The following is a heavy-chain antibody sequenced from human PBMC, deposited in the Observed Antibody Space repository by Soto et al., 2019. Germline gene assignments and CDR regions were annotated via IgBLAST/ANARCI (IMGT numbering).Heavy chain of an antibody. Sequence: EVQLLESGGGLVQPGGSLRLSCAASGFTFTSYAMSWVRQAPGKGLEWVSAISASGGDTHYADAVKGRFVISRVNSRNTLSLQVNSLRAEDTAVYYCAKERGISGWYYYYGMDVWGQGTTVTVSS. D-gene: IGHD6-19*01. J-gene: IGHJ6*02. CDR3: AKERGISGWYYYYGMDV. CDR1: GFTFTSYA. CDR2: ISASGGDT. V-gene: IGHV3-23*01.